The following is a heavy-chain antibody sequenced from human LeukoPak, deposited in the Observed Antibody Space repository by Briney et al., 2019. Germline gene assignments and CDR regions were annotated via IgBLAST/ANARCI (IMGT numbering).Heavy chain of an antibody. CDR1: GFTFSGYN. V-gene: IGHV3-21*01. CDR2: ISGSRDYI. Sequence: GGSLRLSCTASGFTFSGYNMNWVRQAPGKGLEWVSSISGSRDYISYADSLKGRFTISRDNAKNSLYLQMNSLRAEDTAMYYCARDYGAVAFPNAFDIWGQGTVVTVSS. CDR3: ARDYGAVAFPNAFDI. J-gene: IGHJ3*02. D-gene: IGHD6-19*01.